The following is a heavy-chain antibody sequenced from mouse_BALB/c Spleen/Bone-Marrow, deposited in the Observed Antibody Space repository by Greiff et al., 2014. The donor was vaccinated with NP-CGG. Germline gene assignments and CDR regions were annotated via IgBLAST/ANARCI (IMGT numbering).Heavy chain of an antibody. J-gene: IGHJ4*01. V-gene: IGHV3-2*02. CDR2: ISYSGST. D-gene: IGHD1-1*01. CDR1: GYSITSDYA. Sequence: EVNLVESGPGLVKPSQSLSLTCTVTGYSITSDYAWNWIRQFPGNKLEWMGYISYSGSTSYNPSLKSRISITRDTSKNQFFLQLNSVTTEDTATYYCARCYGSSYYAMDYWGQGTSVTVSS. CDR3: ARCYGSSYYAMDY.